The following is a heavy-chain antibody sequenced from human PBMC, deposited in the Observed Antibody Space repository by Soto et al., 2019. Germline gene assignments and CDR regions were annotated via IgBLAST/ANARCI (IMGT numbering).Heavy chain of an antibody. CDR1: GGTFSGYA. CDR2: IIPMFGTS. Sequence: QVQLVQSGAEVKKPGSSVKVSCKASGGTFSGYAISWVRQAPGQGLEWMGEIIPMFGTSNYAQKFQGRVTITADESTSTAYMELSSLRSEDTAVYYCARGSCSSTSCYKEYYCDLWGQGPMVTFSS. CDR3: ARGSCSSTSCYKEYYCDL. D-gene: IGHD2-2*02. V-gene: IGHV1-69*01. J-gene: IGHJ4*02.